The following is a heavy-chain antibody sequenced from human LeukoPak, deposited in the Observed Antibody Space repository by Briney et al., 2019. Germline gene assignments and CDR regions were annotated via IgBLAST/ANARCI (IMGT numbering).Heavy chain of an antibody. Sequence: GSLSLSCAASGNYWMHWVRQAPGKGLVWVSHINSDGSWTSYADSVKGRFTISKDNAKSTVYLQMNSLRAEDTAVYYCVSFYETYWGRGILVTVSS. CDR3: VSFYETY. CDR2: INSDGSWT. V-gene: IGHV3-74*01. D-gene: IGHD2/OR15-2a*01. J-gene: IGHJ4*02. CDR1: GNYW.